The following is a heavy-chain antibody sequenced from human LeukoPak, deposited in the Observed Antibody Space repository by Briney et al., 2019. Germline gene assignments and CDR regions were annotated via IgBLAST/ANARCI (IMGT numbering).Heavy chain of an antibody. CDR1: GGSISSSSYY. CDR3: ARAYYYDSSGLN. CDR2: IYYSGST. D-gene: IGHD3-22*01. V-gene: IGHV4-39*07. J-gene: IGHJ4*02. Sequence: PSETPSLTCTVSGGSISSSSYYWGWIRQPPGKGLEWIGSIYYSGSTYYNPSLKSRVTISVDTSKNQFSLKLSSVTAADTAVYYCARAYYYDSSGLNWGQGTLVTVSS.